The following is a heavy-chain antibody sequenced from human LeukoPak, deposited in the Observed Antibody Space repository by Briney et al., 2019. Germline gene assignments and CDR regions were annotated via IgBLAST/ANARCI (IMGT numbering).Heavy chain of an antibody. CDR1: GGPFSRYA. CDR3: GRGTMVRGVIIANWFDP. D-gene: IGHD3-10*01. J-gene: IGHJ5*02. V-gene: IGHV1-69*05. CDR2: ILPILGTA. Sequence: SVKVFCKASGGPFSRYANSWVPQAPGQGLEWMGKILPILGTAHYAQELQGRVQITTDEYTHSAYMALDRLRCEDTRVYYGGRGTMVRGVIIANWFDPWGQGALVTVSS.